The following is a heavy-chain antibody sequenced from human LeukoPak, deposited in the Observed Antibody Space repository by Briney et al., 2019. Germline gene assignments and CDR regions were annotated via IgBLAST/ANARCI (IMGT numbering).Heavy chain of an antibody. CDR1: GFTFSTYA. J-gene: IGHJ4*02. CDR2: ISGSGGST. CDR3: AKGEGTNGHYYFDY. D-gene: IGHD2-8*01. V-gene: IGHV3-23*01. Sequence: PGGSLRLSCAASGFTFSTYAMNWVRKPPGNGLEWVSGISGSGGSTYHADSGKGRFTISRDSSKNTVYRQMHSLRDADPAVYYCAKGEGTNGHYYFDYWGEGTLVTVSS.